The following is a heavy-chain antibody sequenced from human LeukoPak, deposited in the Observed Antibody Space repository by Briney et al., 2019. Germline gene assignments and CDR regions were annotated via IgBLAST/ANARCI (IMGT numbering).Heavy chain of an antibody. Sequence: GASVKVSCKASGYTFTSYGISWVRQAPGQGLEWMGWISAYNGNTNYAQKFQGRVTITADESTSTAYMELSSLRSEDTAVYYCARLHIVVVPAAGINWFDPWGQGTLVTVSS. CDR2: ISAYNGNT. D-gene: IGHD2-2*01. CDR1: GYTFTSYG. J-gene: IGHJ5*02. V-gene: IGHV1-18*01. CDR3: ARLHIVVVPAAGINWFDP.